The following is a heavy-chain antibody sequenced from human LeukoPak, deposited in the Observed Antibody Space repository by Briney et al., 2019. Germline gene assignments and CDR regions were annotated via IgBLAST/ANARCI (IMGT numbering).Heavy chain of an antibody. CDR3: ARDGGTTGTTGGFDY. Sequence: SVKVSCKASGGTFSSYAINWVRQAPGQGPEWMGGIIPIFGRANYAQKFQGRVTMTTDESTSTAYMELSSLRSEDTAVYYCARDGGTTGTTGGFDYWGQGTLVTVSS. CDR2: IIPIFGRA. D-gene: IGHD1-1*01. J-gene: IGHJ4*02. V-gene: IGHV1-69*05. CDR1: GGTFSSYA.